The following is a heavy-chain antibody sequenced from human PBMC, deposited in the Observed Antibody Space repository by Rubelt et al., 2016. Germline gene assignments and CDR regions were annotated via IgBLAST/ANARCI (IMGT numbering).Heavy chain of an antibody. CDR1: GFTFSSYA. D-gene: IGHD3-22*01. Sequence: VQPGGSLRLSCAASGFTFSSYAMSWVRQAPGKGLEWVSAISGSGGSTYYADPVKGRFTISRDNSKNTLYLQMNSLRAEDTAVYYCAKDRGAYDSSGYYPASFDPWGQGTLVTVSS. J-gene: IGHJ5*02. V-gene: IGHV3-23*01. CDR3: AKDRGAYDSSGYYPASFDP. CDR2: ISGSGGST.